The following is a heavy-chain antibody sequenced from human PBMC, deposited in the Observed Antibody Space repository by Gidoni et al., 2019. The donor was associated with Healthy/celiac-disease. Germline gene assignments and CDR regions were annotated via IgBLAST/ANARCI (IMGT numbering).Heavy chain of an antibody. CDR3: ARDSSRFLEWLSHGYYYGMDV. V-gene: IGHV3-21*01. CDR1: GFTFSSYS. Sequence: EVQLVESGGGLVKPGGSLRLSCAASGFTFSSYSMNWVRQAPGKGLEWVSSISSSSSYIYYADSVKGRFTISRDNAKNSLYLQMNSLRAEDTAVYYCARDSSRFLEWLSHGYYYGMDVWGQGTTVTVSS. CDR2: ISSSSSYI. J-gene: IGHJ6*02. D-gene: IGHD3-3*01.